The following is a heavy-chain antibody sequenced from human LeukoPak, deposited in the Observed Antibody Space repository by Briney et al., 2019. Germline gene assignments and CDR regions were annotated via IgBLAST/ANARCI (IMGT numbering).Heavy chain of an antibody. CDR3: AKDRGGMNGDPFDY. Sequence: GRSLRLSCAASGFTFSSYGMHWVRQAPGKGLEWVALIWYDGTNIYYADSVKGRFTISRDDSKNTLYLQLNSLSAEDTGVYYCAKDRGGMNGDPFDYWGQGTLVTVSS. V-gene: IGHV3-33*06. J-gene: IGHJ4*02. CDR1: GFTFSSYG. CDR2: IWYDGTNI. D-gene: IGHD4-17*01.